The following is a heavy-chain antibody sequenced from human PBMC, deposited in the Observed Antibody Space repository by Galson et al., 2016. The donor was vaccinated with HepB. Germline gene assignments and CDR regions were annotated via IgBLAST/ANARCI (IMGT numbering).Heavy chain of an antibody. CDR1: GYSISSGYY. J-gene: IGHJ4*02. D-gene: IGHD6-13*01. CDR2: IYHSGST. Sequence: ETLSLTCAVSGYSISSGYYWGWIRQPPGKGLEWIGSIYHSGSTYYNPSLKSRVTISVATSKNQFSLKLSSVTAADTAVYYCARGIAAAGTGLDYWGQGTLGTVSS. CDR3: ARGIAAAGTGLDY. V-gene: IGHV4-38-2*01.